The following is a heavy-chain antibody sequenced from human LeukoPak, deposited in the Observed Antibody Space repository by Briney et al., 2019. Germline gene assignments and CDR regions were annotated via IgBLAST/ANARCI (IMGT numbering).Heavy chain of an antibody. J-gene: IGHJ4*02. CDR1: GYTFTGYY. D-gene: IGHD7-27*01. CDR2: INPNSGGT. CDR3: ARGVRLGPDY. V-gene: IGHV1-2*02. Sequence: ASVKVSCTASGYTFTGYYMPWVRQAPGHGLEWMGWINPNSGGTNYAQKFQGRVTMTRDTSSCTAYRELSRLRSDDTAVYYCARGVRLGPDYWGQGTLVTVSS.